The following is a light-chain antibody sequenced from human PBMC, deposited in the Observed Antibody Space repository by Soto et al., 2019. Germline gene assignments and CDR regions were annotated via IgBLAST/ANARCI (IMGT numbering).Light chain of an antibody. Sequence: EIVWTQSPATLSLSPGERATLSCRASQRVSSYLAWYQQKPGQAPRLLIYDASNRATGIPARFSGSASGTDFTLTISSLEPEDFAVYYCQQRSNWPLTFGGGTKVEIK. J-gene: IGKJ4*01. CDR3: QQRSNWPLT. CDR2: DAS. V-gene: IGKV3-11*01. CDR1: QRVSSY.